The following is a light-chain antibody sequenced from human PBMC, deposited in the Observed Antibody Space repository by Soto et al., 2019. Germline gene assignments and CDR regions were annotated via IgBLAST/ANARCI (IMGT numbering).Light chain of an antibody. CDR2: GAS. CDR3: QQYSGASLT. CDR1: HSVSSSF. V-gene: IGKV3-20*01. J-gene: IGKJ4*01. Sequence: ETVLTQSPGTLSLSPGERATLSCRASHSVSSSFLAWYQQKPGQAPRLLIYGASSRATGIPDRFSGSGSGTDFTLTISRLEPEDFAVYYCQQYSGASLTFGGGTKVEIK.